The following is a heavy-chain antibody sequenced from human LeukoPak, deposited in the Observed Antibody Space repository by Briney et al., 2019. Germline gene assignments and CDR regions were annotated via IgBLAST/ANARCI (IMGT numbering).Heavy chain of an antibody. V-gene: IGHV3-21*01. CDR2: ISSSSRDI. Sequence: GGSLRLSCAASGFTFSSFTMNWVRQAPGKGLEWVAAISSSSRDIFYADSVKGRFSISRDNTQNSLSLQMNSLRAEDTAVYYCVRKAAATLFDYWGQGTLVTVSS. D-gene: IGHD1-26*01. CDR3: VRKAAATLFDY. J-gene: IGHJ4*02. CDR1: GFTFSSFT.